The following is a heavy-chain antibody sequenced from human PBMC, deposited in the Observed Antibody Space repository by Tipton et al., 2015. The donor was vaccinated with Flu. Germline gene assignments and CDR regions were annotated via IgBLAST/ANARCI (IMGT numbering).Heavy chain of an antibody. CDR3: ARDRWGSLDF. D-gene: IGHD3-16*01. J-gene: IGHJ4*02. Sequence: SLRLSCVASGFTFSDYGMHWVRQAPGKGLEWVAVMSYEGSKKFYADPVKGRFTISRDYSRNTLYLQMDSLRGEDTAVYYCARDRWGSLDFWGQGTLVTVSS. CDR1: GFTFSDYG. V-gene: IGHV3-30*03. CDR2: MSYEGSKK.